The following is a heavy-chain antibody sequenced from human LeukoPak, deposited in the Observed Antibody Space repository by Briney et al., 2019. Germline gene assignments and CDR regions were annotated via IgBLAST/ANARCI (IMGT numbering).Heavy chain of an antibody. CDR3: ANSGGYYPTGYFDY. CDR1: GFTFSYYC. Sequence: QPGGSLRLSCAASGFTFSYYCMSCLRQSPGKGLEWVAFIRYGGSNKFYADVVKGRFTISRDNSKSTLYLQMNSLRAEDTAVYYCANSGGYYPTGYFDYWGQGTLVTVSS. J-gene: IGHJ4*02. D-gene: IGHD3-22*01. V-gene: IGHV3-30*02. CDR2: IRYGGSNK.